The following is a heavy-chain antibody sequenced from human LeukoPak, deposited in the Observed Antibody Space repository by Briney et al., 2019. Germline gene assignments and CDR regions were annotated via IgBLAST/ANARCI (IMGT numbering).Heavy chain of an antibody. CDR1: GFTFSSYS. V-gene: IGHV3-21*01. Sequence: GGSLRLSCAASGFTFSSYSMNWVRQAPGKGLEWVSSVSSSSSYIYYADSVKGRFTISRDNAKNSLYLQMNSLRAEDTAVYYCARDPFNYYGSGSQKDYWGQGTLVTVSS. CDR2: VSSSSSYI. J-gene: IGHJ4*02. D-gene: IGHD3-10*01. CDR3: ARDPFNYYGSGSQKDY.